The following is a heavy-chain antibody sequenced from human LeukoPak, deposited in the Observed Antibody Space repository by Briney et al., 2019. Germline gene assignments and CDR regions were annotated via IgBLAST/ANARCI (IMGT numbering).Heavy chain of an antibody. CDR1: GYTFTSYD. CDR3: ARGRNYYDSSGSGTPFDY. V-gene: IGHV1-8*03. D-gene: IGHD3-22*01. Sequence: GASVKVSCKASGYTFTSYDINWVRQATGQGLEWMGWMNPNSGNTGYAQKFQGRVTITRNTSISTAYMELSSLRSEDTAVYYCARGRNYYDSSGSGTPFDYWGQGTLVTVSS. CDR2: MNPNSGNT. J-gene: IGHJ4*02.